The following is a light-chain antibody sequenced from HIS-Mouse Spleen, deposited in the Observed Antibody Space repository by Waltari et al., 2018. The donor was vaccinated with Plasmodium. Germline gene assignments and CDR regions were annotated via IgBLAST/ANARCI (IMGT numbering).Light chain of an antibody. CDR3: LQDYNYPYT. CDR1: QGIRND. J-gene: IGKJ2*01. CDR2: AAS. V-gene: IGKV1-6*01. Sequence: AIQMTQSPSSLSASVGDRVTITCRASQGIRNDLGWYQQKPGKAPKLLISAASSLQSGVPSRFSGSGSGTDFTLTISSLQSEDFATYYCLQDYNYPYTFGQGTKLEIK.